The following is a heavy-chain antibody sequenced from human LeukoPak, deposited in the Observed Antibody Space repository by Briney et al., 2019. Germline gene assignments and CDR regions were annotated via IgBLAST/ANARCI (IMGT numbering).Heavy chain of an antibody. Sequence: PSETLSLTCTVSGGSISSHYWSWIRQPPGKGLEWIGYIYYSGSTNYNPSLKSRVTISVDTSKNQFSLKLSSVTAADTAVYYCARSRDGYNADDYWGQGTLVTVSS. CDR2: IYYSGST. J-gene: IGHJ4*02. CDR3: ARSRDGYNADDY. CDR1: GGSISSHY. D-gene: IGHD5-24*01. V-gene: IGHV4-59*11.